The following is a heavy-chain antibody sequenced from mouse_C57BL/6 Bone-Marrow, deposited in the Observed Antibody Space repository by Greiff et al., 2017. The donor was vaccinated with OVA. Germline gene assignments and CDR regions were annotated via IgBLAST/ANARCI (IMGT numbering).Heavy chain of an antibody. CDR1: GYTFTSYG. Sequence: QVQLQQSGAELARPGASVKLSCKASGYTFTSYGISWVKQGTGQGLAWVGAIYTRSGTTYYNEKVKGKATLSAYKSSSTAYIELRSLTSEDSAVYFCAGLVATDYWGQGTTLTVSS. J-gene: IGHJ2*01. CDR3: AGLVATDY. CDR2: IYTRSGTT. V-gene: IGHV1-81*01. D-gene: IGHD1-1*01.